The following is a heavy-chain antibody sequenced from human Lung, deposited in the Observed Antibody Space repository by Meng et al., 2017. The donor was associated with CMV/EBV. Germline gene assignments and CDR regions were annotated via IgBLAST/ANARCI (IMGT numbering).Heavy chain of an antibody. CDR3: ARAWVLVTPVGGPPGVAPVVDHYGRDV. J-gene: IGHJ6*02. D-gene: IGHD6-13*01. V-gene: IGHV1-8*01. Sequence: ASVKVSXKASGYTFTNYDINWVRQATGHGPEWMGWVNPNSGNTGYAQRFQGRVTMTRDTSTRTAYMELSSLRSDDTAVYYCARAWVLVTPVGGPPGVAPVVDHYGRDVWGQGTXVTVSS. CDR1: GYTFTNYD. CDR2: VNPNSGNT.